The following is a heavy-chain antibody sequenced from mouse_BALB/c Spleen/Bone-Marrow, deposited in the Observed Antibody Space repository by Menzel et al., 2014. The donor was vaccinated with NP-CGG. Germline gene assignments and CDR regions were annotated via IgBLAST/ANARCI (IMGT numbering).Heavy chain of an antibody. CDR3: ARGGNYFYY. V-gene: IGHV14-3*02. Sequence: VQLQQSGTDLVKPGASVKLSCTASGFNIKDTYMHWVKQRPEQGLDWIGRIDPASGNIQYDPKFQGRAAITADTSSNTAYLQLSSLTSEDTAVYYCARGGNYFYYWGQGTTLTVSS. CDR2: IDPASGNI. CDR1: GFNIKDTY. J-gene: IGHJ2*01.